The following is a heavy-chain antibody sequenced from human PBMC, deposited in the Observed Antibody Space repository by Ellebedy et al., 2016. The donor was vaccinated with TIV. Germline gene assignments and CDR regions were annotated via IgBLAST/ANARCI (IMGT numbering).Heavy chain of an antibody. V-gene: IGHV4-4*07. CDR2: IYASGST. CDR3: ARVGPSSSSWYPFFDY. Sequence: GSLRLSXTVSGGSISSYYWRWIRQPAGKGLEWIGRIYASGSTNYNPSLKSRVTMSVDTSKNQFSLKLSSVTAADTAVYYCARVGPSSSSWYPFFDYWGQGTLVTVSS. CDR1: GGSISSYY. D-gene: IGHD6-13*01. J-gene: IGHJ4*02.